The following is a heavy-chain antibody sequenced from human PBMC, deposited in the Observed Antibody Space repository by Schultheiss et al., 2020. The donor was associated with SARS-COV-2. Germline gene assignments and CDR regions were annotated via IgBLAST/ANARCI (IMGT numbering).Heavy chain of an antibody. CDR1: GFTFSSYA. D-gene: IGHD4-11*01. Sequence: GGSLRLSCAASGFTFSSYAMHWVRQAPGKGLEWVAVISYDGSNKYYADSVKGRFTISRDNSKNTLYLQKNSLRAEDTAVYYCARSYSNYPEREVYGMDVWGQGTTVTVSS. CDR3: ARSYSNYPEREVYGMDV. CDR2: ISYDGSNK. J-gene: IGHJ6*02. V-gene: IGHV3-30*04.